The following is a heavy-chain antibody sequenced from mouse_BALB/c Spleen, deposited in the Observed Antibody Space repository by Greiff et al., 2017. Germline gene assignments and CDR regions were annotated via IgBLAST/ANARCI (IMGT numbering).Heavy chain of an antibody. CDR1: GYTFTDYN. CDR3: ARMEVRQGYAMDY. J-gene: IGHJ4*01. V-gene: IGHV1-18*01. CDR2: INPNNGGT. D-gene: IGHD2-14*01. Sequence: EVQLQQSGPELVKPGASVKIPCKASGYTFTDYNMDWVKQSHGKSLEWIGDINPNNGGTIYNQKFKGKATLIVDKSSSTAYMELRSLTSEDTAVYYCARMEVRQGYAMDYWGQGTSVTVSS.